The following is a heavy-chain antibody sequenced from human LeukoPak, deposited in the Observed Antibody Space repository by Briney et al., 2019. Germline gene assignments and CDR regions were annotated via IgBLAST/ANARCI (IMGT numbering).Heavy chain of an antibody. V-gene: IGHV3-53*01. D-gene: IGHD3-9*01. CDR3: ARLGGGRLRYFDWLPHTGGYFDY. CDR2: IYSGGST. CDR1: GFTVSSNY. Sequence: GGSLRLSCAASGFTVSSNYMSWVRQAPGKGLEWVSVIYSGGSTYYADSVKGRFTISGDNSKNTLYLQMNSLRAEDTAVYYCARLGGGRLRYFDWLPHTGGYFDYWGQGTLVTVSS. J-gene: IGHJ4*02.